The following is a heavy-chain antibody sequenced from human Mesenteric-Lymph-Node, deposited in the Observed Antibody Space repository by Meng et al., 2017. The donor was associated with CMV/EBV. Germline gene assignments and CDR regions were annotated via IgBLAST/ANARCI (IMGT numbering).Heavy chain of an antibody. CDR1: GYTFTGYY. V-gene: IGHV1-2*02. CDR2: MNPRNGFT. D-gene: IGHD2-15*01. Sequence: ASVNVSCKASGYTFTGYYIHWVRQAPGQGLEWMGWMNPRNGFTNFAQQFQGRVTMTRDTSITTAYMELNSLKSDDTAGYYCSRFSSFTTSLLVAGILYFDYWGQGTLVTVSS. J-gene: IGHJ4*02. CDR3: SRFSSFTTSLLVAGILYFDY.